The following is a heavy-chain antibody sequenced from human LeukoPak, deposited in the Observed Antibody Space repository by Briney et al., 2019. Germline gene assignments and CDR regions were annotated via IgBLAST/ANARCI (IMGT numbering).Heavy chain of an antibody. D-gene: IGHD3-10*01. CDR2: TWYDGSNK. CDR1: GFTFSSYG. CDR3: ARGGDTMVRGVTFYCYGMDV. Sequence: GGSLRLSCAASGFTFSSYGMHWVRQAPGKGLEWVAVTWYDGSNKYYADSVKGRFTISRDNSKNTLYLQMNSLRAEDTAVYYCARGGDTMVRGVTFYCYGMDVWGQGTTVTVSS. J-gene: IGHJ6*02. V-gene: IGHV3-33*01.